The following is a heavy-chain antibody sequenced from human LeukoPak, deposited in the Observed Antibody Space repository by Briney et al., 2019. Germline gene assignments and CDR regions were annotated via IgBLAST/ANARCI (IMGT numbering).Heavy chain of an antibody. V-gene: IGHV1-69*05. D-gene: IGHD3-3*01. CDR2: IIPIFGTA. J-gene: IGHJ4*02. Sequence: SVKVSCKASGGTFSSYAISWVRQAPGQGLEWMGGIIPIFGTANYAQKFQGRVTITTDESTSTAYMELSSLRSEDTAVYYCASGYDFWSGIDYWGQGTLVTVSS. CDR1: GGTFSSYA. CDR3: ASGYDFWSGIDY.